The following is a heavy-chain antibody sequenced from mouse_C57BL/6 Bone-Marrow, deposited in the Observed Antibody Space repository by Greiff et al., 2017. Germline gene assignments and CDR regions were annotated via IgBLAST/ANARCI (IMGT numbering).Heavy chain of an antibody. Sequence: VQLQQSGAELVRPGTSVTVSCTAFGYAFTNYFIEWVKQRPGQGLEWIGVINPGSGGTNYTAKFKGKATLTADNSSSTAYMQLSSLTSEDSAVYCCARSKNGDSWFAYWGQGTLVTVSA. CDR3: ARSKNGDSWFAY. J-gene: IGHJ3*01. CDR1: GYAFTNYF. CDR2: INPGSGGT. V-gene: IGHV1-54*01. D-gene: IGHD4-1*01.